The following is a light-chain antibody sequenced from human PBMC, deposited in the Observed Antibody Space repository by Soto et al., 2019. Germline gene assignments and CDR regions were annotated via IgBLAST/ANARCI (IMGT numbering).Light chain of an antibody. V-gene: IGLV2-8*01. J-gene: IGLJ1*01. CDR1: SSDVGGYNY. CDR3: GSYAGSPYV. Sequence: QSALTQPPSASGSPGQSVTISCTGTSSDVGGYNYVSWYQQHPGKAPKLVIYEVDKRPSGAPDRFSGSKSGTTASLTVSGLQPEDEADYYCGSYAGSPYVFGSGTKLTVL. CDR2: EVD.